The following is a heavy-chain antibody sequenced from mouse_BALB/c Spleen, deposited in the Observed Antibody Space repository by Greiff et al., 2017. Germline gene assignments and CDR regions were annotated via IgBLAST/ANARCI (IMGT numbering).Heavy chain of an antibody. Sequence: VQLQQSGPELVRPGVSVKISCKGSSYTFTDYAMHWVKQSHAKSLEWIGVISTYYGNTNYNQKFKGKATMTVDKSSSTAYMELARLTSEDSAVYYCARGGGNVWRLYAMDYWGQGTSVTVSS. V-gene: IGHV1-67*01. CDR2: ISTYYGNT. D-gene: IGHD1-1*02. CDR1: SYTFTDYA. J-gene: IGHJ4*01. CDR3: ARGGGNVWRLYAMDY.